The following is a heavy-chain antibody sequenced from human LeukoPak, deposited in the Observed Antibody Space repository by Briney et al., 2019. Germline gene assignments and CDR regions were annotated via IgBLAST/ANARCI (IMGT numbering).Heavy chain of an antibody. CDR3: ARDRRRHDY. Sequence: GGSLRLSCAASGFTFSDYYMSWVRQAPGKGLEWVANIKQDGSEKYYVDSVKGRFTISRDNAKNSLYLQMNSLRAEDTAVYYCARDRRRHDYWGQGTLVTVSS. CDR2: IKQDGSEK. V-gene: IGHV3-7*01. CDR1: GFTFSDYY. J-gene: IGHJ4*02.